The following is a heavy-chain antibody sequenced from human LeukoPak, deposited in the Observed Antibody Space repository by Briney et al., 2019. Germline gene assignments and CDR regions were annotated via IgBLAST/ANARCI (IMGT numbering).Heavy chain of an antibody. V-gene: IGHV4-34*01. J-gene: IGHJ4*02. CDR3: ARALFDPQFGPSYYFDY. CDR2: INHSGST. CDR1: GGSFSGYY. D-gene: IGHD3-16*01. Sequence: KPSETLSLTCAVYGGSFSGYYWSWIRQPPRKGLEWIGEINHSGSTNYNPSLKSRVTISVDTSKNQFSLKLSSVTAADTAVYYCARALFDPQFGPSYYFDYWGQGTLVTVSS.